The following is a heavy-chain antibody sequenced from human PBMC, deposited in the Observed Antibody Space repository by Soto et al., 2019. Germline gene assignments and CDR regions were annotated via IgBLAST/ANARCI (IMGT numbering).Heavy chain of an antibody. CDR2: ISGNGRII. Sequence: QVQLVESGGGLVKPGGSLRLSCATSGFIFSDYYMHWIRQAPGKGLEWTSYISGNGRIIQYADSAKGRFTISRDNAQNLLYRQMTSLRAEDTALYFCARDFDADSRTDFDYWGQGTLVTVSS. CDR3: ARDFDADSRTDFDY. J-gene: IGHJ4*02. CDR1: GFIFSDYY. V-gene: IGHV3-11*01. D-gene: IGHD4-17*01.